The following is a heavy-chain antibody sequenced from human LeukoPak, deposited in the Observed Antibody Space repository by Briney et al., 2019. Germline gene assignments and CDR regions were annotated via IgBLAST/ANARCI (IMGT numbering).Heavy chain of an antibody. J-gene: IGHJ3*02. Sequence: SATLSLTCTVSGGSISSYYWSWIRQPAGKGLEWIGRIYTSGSTNYNPSLKSRVTMSVDTSKNQFSLKLGSVTAADTAVYYCAREIYCSGGSCLARGDAFDIWGQGTMVTVSS. CDR1: GGSISSYY. CDR3: AREIYCSGGSCLARGDAFDI. V-gene: IGHV4-4*07. CDR2: IYTSGST. D-gene: IGHD2-15*01.